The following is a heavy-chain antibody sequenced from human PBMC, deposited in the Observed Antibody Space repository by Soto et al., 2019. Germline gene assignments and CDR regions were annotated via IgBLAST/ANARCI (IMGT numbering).Heavy chain of an antibody. CDR3: AQSAGSSTGWRYLDH. D-gene: IGHD6-19*01. Sequence: GESLKISCKASENRFTNYWIAWVRQMPGKGLEWMGSIYPGDSEARYGPSFQGQVTISADKSDTTTYLQWTSLKASDTALYFCAQSAGSSTGWRYLDHWGQGTQVTVSS. J-gene: IGHJ4*02. CDR2: IYPGDSEA. V-gene: IGHV5-51*01. CDR1: ENRFTNYW.